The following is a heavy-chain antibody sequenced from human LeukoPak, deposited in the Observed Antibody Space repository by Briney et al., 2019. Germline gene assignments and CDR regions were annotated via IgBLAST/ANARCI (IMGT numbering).Heavy chain of an antibody. Sequence: PGRSLRLSCVASGFTFSSYAMHWVRQAPGKGLEWVAVISYDGSNKYYADSVKGRFTISRDNSKNTLYLQMNSLRAEDTAVYYCARGLPTVVTLTPPPRWGQGTLVTVSS. CDR2: ISYDGSNK. CDR1: GFTFSSYA. J-gene: IGHJ4*02. D-gene: IGHD4-23*01. V-gene: IGHV3-30-3*01. CDR3: ARGLPTVVTLTPPPR.